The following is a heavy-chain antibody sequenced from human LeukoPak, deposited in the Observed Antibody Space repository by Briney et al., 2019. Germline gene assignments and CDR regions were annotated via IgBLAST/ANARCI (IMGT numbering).Heavy chain of an antibody. D-gene: IGHD6-19*01. Sequence: PGGSLRLSCAASGFTFSDYYMSWIRQAPGKGLEWVSYISSSGSTIYYADSVKGRFTISRDNAKDSLYLQMNSLRAEDTAVYYCARLVTVAGRYYFDYWGQGTLVTVSS. CDR2: ISSSGSTI. CDR1: GFTFSDYY. J-gene: IGHJ4*02. V-gene: IGHV3-11*01. CDR3: ARLVTVAGRYYFDY.